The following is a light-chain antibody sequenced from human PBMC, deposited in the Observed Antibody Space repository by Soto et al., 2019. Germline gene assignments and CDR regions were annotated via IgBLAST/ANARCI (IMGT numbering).Light chain of an antibody. J-gene: IGKJ1*01. CDR1: RDIDNS. V-gene: IGKV1-27*01. CDR3: QKYNQAPLT. CDR2: AAS. Sequence: DIQVTQSPPSLSASVGDRVTITCRASRDIDNSLAWYQQIPGKAPKLLIYAASTLQSGVPSRFRGSGSGTSFILTITTLQPEDVAIYYCQKYNQAPLTFGQGTKVEV.